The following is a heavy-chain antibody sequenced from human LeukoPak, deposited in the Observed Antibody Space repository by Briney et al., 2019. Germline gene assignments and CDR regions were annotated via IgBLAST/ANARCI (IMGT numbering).Heavy chain of an antibody. Sequence: GGSLRLSCAASGFTFSSYAMSWVRQAPGKGLEWVSAISGSGGSTYYADSVKGRFTISRDNSKNTLYLQMNSPRAEDTAVYYCAKDLDSSGTFDYWGQGTLVTVSS. D-gene: IGHD6-25*01. V-gene: IGHV3-23*01. CDR1: GFTFSSYA. CDR2: ISGSGGST. CDR3: AKDLDSSGTFDY. J-gene: IGHJ4*02.